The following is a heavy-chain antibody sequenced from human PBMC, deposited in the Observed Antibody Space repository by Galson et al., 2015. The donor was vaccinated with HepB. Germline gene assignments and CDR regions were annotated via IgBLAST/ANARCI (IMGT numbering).Heavy chain of an antibody. CDR3: TTEYGGDEYYYGSGNY. CDR1: GFTFSNAW. V-gene: IGHV3-15*01. Sequence: SLRLSCAASGFTFSNAWMSWVRQAPGKGLEWVGRIKSKTDGGTTDYAAPVKGRFTISRDDSKNTLYLQMNSLKTEDTAVYYCTTEYGGDEYYYGSGNYWGQGTLVTVSS. D-gene: IGHD3-10*01. CDR2: IKSKTDGGTT. J-gene: IGHJ4*02.